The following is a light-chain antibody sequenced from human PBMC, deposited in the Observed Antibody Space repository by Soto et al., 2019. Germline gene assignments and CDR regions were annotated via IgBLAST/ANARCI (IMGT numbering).Light chain of an antibody. V-gene: IGKV3-20*01. CDR2: ASS. CDR1: QSRGSNF. J-gene: IGKJ5*01. Sequence: IVFTQSPGTPSLSPGEKDTLSCKTSQSRGSNFLAWYQHKPGQAPRLLIYASSNRATGFPDRFSGSASGTDFTLTINRLEPEDFAVYYCQLYGISPHFGQGTRLEIK. CDR3: QLYGISPH.